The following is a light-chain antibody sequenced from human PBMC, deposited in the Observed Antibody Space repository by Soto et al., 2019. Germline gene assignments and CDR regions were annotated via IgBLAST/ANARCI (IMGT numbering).Light chain of an antibody. CDR3: CSYAGSNYYV. Sequence: QSVLTQPASVSGSPGQSIPISCTGTSNDVGSYNLVSWYQHHPGKAPKLMIFEGSKRPSGVSNRFSGSKSGNTASLTISGLQAEDEADFYCCSYAGSNYYVFGTGTKLTVL. CDR2: EGS. V-gene: IGLV2-23*01. J-gene: IGLJ1*01. CDR1: SNDVGSYNL.